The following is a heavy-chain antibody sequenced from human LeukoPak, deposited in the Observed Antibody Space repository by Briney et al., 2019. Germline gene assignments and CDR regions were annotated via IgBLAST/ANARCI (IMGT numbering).Heavy chain of an antibody. V-gene: IGHV4-34*01. CDR1: GGSFSGYY. CDR2: INHSGST. Sequence: PSETLSLTCAVYGGSFSGYYWSWIRQPPGKGLEWIGEINHSGSTNYNPSLKSRVTISVDTSKNQFSLKLSSVTAADTAVYYCARPYSGYDPAFDYWGQGTLVTVSS. J-gene: IGHJ4*02. D-gene: IGHD5-12*01. CDR3: ARPYSGYDPAFDY.